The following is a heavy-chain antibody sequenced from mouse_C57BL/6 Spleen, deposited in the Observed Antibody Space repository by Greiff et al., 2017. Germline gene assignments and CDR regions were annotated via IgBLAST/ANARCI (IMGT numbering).Heavy chain of an antibody. V-gene: IGHV7-3*01. Sequence: EVKLVESGGGLVQPGGSLSLSCAASGFPFTDYYMSWVRQPPGKALEWLGFIRNKANGYSTEYSASVKGRFTISRDNSQSILYLQMNALRAEDSATYYCARIFRPYDYYAMDYWGQGTSVTVSS. CDR1: GFPFTDYY. J-gene: IGHJ4*01. CDR3: ARIFRPYDYYAMDY. CDR2: IRNKANGYST.